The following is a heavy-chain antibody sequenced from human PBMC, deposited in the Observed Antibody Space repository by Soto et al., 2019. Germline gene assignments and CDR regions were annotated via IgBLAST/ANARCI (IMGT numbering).Heavy chain of an antibody. CDR3: GRSREGYSYFEH. D-gene: IGHD1-26*01. J-gene: IGHJ4*02. CDR1: GFTFSSYW. CDR2: ISSDGSNI. Sequence: EVQLVESGGGFVQPGGSLRLSCAASGFTFSSYWLHWVRQAPGAGPVWVSRISSDGSNIYYADSVKGRFTVSRDNAKNTLYLQMSSLIADDTAVYYCGRSREGYSYFEHWGQGILVTVSS. V-gene: IGHV3-74*01.